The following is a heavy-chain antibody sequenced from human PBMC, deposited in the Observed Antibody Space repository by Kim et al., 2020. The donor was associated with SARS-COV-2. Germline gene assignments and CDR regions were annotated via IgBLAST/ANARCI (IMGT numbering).Heavy chain of an antibody. Sequence: RNSRVTISVDTSKNQFSLKLSAVTAADTAVYYCARGRPTMVRGVMGGMDVWGQGTTVTVSS. CDR3: ARGRPTMVRGVMGGMDV. J-gene: IGHJ6*02. D-gene: IGHD3-10*01. V-gene: IGHV4-34*01.